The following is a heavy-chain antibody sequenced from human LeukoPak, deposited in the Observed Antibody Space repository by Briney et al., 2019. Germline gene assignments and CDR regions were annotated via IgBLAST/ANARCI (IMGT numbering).Heavy chain of an antibody. V-gene: IGHV4-39*01. CDR2: IYYSGSA. D-gene: IGHD6-19*01. CDR1: GGSISTSDYY. CDR3: ARHASGWYTD. Sequence: SETLSLTCAVSGGSISTSDYYWGWIRQPPGKGLEWIGSIYYSGSAYYNPFLKSRLTISGDTSKNQFSLKLSSVTTADTAVYYCARHASGWYTDWGQGTLVTVSS. J-gene: IGHJ4*02.